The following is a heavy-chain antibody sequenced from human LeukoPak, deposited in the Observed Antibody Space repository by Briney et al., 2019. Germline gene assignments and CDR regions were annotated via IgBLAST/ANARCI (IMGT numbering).Heavy chain of an antibody. Sequence: ASVKVSCKASGYTFTSYAMDWVRQAPGQGLEWMGRINPNSGGTNYAQKFQGRVTMTRDTSIGTAYMELSRLRSDDTAVYYCARDLSGMNIAAAKGGSDYWGQGTLVTVSS. CDR1: GYTFTSYA. D-gene: IGHD6-13*01. CDR2: INPNSGGT. CDR3: ARDLSGMNIAAAKGGSDY. V-gene: IGHV1-2*06. J-gene: IGHJ4*02.